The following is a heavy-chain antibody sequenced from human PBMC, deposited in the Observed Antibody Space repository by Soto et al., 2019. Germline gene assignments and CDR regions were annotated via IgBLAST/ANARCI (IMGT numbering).Heavy chain of an antibody. V-gene: IGHV4-59*01. Sequence: SETLSLTCTVSGGSISGYYWTWIRQPPGKGLEWIGYIFYSGVTNYNPSLKSRVTLSVDTSKNQFSLKLRSVTAADTAVYYGARVGSSGWSPDYWGRRTMVTVSS. CDR1: GGSISGYY. D-gene: IGHD6-19*01. CDR3: ARVGSSGWSPDY. J-gene: IGHJ4*02. CDR2: IFYSGVT.